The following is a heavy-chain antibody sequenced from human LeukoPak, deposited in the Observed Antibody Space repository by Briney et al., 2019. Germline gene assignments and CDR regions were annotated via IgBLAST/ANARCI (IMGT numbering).Heavy chain of an antibody. Sequence: PETLSLTCAVSGSSISSYYWSWIRQPPGKGLEWIGYSYYSGSTYYNPSLKSRVTISVDTSKNQFSLKLSSVTAADTAVYYCARDLTYYYDSSGDAFDIWGQGTMVTVSS. CDR1: GSSISSYY. CDR3: ARDLTYYYDSSGDAFDI. V-gene: IGHV4-59*12. D-gene: IGHD3-22*01. J-gene: IGHJ3*02. CDR2: SYYSGST.